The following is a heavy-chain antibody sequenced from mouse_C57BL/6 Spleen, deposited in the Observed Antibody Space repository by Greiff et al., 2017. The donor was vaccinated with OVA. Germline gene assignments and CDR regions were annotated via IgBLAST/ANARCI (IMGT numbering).Heavy chain of an antibody. CDR1: GYAFSSSW. J-gene: IGHJ4*01. D-gene: IGHD3-1*01. CDR3: ARSGEYYAMDY. Sequence: QVQLKESGPELVKPGASVKISCKASGYAFSSSWMNWVKQRPGKGLEWIGRIYPGDGDTNYNGKFKGKATLTADKSSSTAYMQLSSLTSEDSAVYFCARSGEYYAMDYWGQGTSVTVSS. V-gene: IGHV1-82*01. CDR2: IYPGDGDT.